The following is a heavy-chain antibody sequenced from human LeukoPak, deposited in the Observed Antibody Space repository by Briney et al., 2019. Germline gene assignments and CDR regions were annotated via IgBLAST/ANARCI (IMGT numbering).Heavy chain of an antibody. D-gene: IGHD4-11*01. CDR3: ARSMTTLSPAFDI. J-gene: IGHJ3*02. Sequence: ASVKVSCKASGGTFSSYAISWVRQAPGQGLEWMGRIIPILGIANYAQKFQGRVTITADKSTSTAYMELSSLRSEDTAVYYCARSMTTLSPAFDIWGQGTMVTVSS. CDR1: GGTFSSYA. CDR2: IIPILGIA. V-gene: IGHV1-69*04.